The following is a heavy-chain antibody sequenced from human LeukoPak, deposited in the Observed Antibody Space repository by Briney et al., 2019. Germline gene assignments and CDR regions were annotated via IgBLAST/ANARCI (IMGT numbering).Heavy chain of an antibody. D-gene: IGHD6-25*01. CDR3: ARAAANYYYYYMDV. V-gene: IGHV3-53*01. J-gene: IGHJ6*03. Sequence: GGSLRLSCAASGFTVSSNYMSWVRQAPGKGLEWVSVIYSGGSTYYADSVKGRFTISRDNSKNTLYLQTNSLRAEDTAVYYCARAAANYYYYYMDVWGKGTTVTVSS. CDR1: GFTVSSNY. CDR2: IYSGGST.